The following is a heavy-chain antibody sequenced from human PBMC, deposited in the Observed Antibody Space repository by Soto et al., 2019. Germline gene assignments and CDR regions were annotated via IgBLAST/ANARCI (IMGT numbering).Heavy chain of an antibody. V-gene: IGHV1-69*13. CDR2: IIPIFGTA. CDR1: GVTFSSYA. Sequence: VASVKVSCKASGVTFSSYAISWVRQAPGQGLEWMGGIIPIFGTANYAQKFQGRVTITADESTSTAYMELSSLRSEDTAVYYCAGPVWNDAFDIWGQGTMVTVSS. D-gene: IGHD1-1*01. CDR3: AGPVWNDAFDI. J-gene: IGHJ3*02.